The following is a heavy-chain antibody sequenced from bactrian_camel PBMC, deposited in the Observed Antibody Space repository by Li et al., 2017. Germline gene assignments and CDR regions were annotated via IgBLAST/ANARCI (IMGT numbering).Heavy chain of an antibody. Sequence: VQLVESGGGLVQPGGSLRLSCAASGFTFSSADMSWVRQAPGKGLEWVSGILSGGGFTVGADSVKGRFTISRDDATNTLYLQMNSLKTEDTAMYYCVGRYSLSYRPVWGQGTQVTVS. CDR3: VGRYSLSYRPV. CDR2: ILSGGGFT. CDR1: GFTFSSAD. V-gene: IGHV3S40*01. D-gene: IGHD3*01. J-gene: IGHJ4*01.